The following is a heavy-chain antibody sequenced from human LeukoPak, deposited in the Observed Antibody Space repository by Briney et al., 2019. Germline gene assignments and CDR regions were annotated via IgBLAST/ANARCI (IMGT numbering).Heavy chain of an antibody. CDR3: ARLPGYCGGDCYHFDY. D-gene: IGHD2-21*02. V-gene: IGHV4-59*01. CDR1: GGSISSYY. CDR2: IYYSGST. Sequence: SETLSHTCTVSGGSISSYYWSWIRQPPGKGLEWIGYIYYSGSTNYNPSLKSRVTISVDTSKNQFSLKLSSVTAADTAVYYCARLPGYCGGDCYHFDYWGQGTLVTVSS. J-gene: IGHJ4*02.